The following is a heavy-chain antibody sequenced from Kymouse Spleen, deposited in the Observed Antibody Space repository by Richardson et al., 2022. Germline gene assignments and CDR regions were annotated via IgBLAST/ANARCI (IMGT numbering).Heavy chain of an antibody. CDR3: ARDRGGSRRYYYYYYGMDV. CDR2: INPNSGGT. V-gene: IGHV1-2*04. J-gene: IGHJ6*02. Sequence: QVQLVQSGAEVKKPGASVKVSCKASGYTFTGYYMHWVRQAPGQGLEWMGWINPNSGGTNYAQKFQGWVTMTRDTSISTAYMELSRLRSDDTAVYYCARDRGGSRRYYYYYYGMDVWGQGTTVTVSS. D-gene: IGHD1-26*01. CDR1: GYTFTGYY.